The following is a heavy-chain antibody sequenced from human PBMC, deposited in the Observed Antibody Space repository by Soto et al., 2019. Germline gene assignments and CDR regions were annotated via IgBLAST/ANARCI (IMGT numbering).Heavy chain of an antibody. Sequence: QVQLVESGGGVVQPGRSLRLSCAASGFTFSSYAMHWVRQAPGKGLEWGAVISYDGSNKYYADSVKGRFTISRDNSKNTAYLQMNSRRAEDTAVYYCARPLWRNDYNWGYFDLWGRGTLVTVSS. CDR2: ISYDGSNK. CDR1: GFTFSSYA. J-gene: IGHJ2*01. CDR3: ARPLWRNDYNWGYFDL. V-gene: IGHV3-30-3*01. D-gene: IGHD4-4*01.